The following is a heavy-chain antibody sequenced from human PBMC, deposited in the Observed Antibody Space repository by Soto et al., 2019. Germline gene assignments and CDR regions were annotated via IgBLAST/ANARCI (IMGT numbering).Heavy chain of an antibody. CDR1: CGYISSGGYS. D-gene: IGHD2-15*01. Sequence: PSDTVSLTCAVSCGYISSGGYSRSWIRQTPGKGLEWIGYMYHSGSTYYNPSLKSRVTISIAGSKNQFSLTLSSVTAAVTGVYYCSRVADYWGQGIRVNVSS. CDR2: MYHSGST. J-gene: IGHJ4*02. V-gene: IGHV4-30-2*01. CDR3: SRVADY.